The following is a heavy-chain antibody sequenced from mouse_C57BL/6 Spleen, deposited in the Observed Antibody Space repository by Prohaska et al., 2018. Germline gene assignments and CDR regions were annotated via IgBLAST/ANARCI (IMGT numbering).Heavy chain of an antibody. Sequence: HVRLLHPGPQLLRPRPVVKLPCKASGYTFTSNWSHWVKQRLGQGLEWIEVMDPSDSDTNYNQQFKGKATLTVDTSSSTAYILLMSLRSEGSAGYSCVLRSTCGSPEEYWVQRTLDTVSS. V-gene: IGHV1-59*01. CDR1: GYTFTSNW. CDR2: MDPSDSDT. D-gene: IGHD1-1*02. J-gene: IGHJ4*01. CDR3: VLRSTCGSPEEY.